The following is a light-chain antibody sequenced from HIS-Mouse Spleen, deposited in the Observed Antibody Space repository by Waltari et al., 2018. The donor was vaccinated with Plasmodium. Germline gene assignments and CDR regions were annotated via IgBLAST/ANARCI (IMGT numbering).Light chain of an antibody. J-gene: IGLJ1*01. CDR3: CSYAGSSTDG. CDR1: SSAVGSSIH. V-gene: IGLV2-23*01. Sequence: QPALTQPASVSRSPGPSLASPCTGTSSAVGSSIHVSWYQQHPGKATKLMVYGGCKRPSGVSNRFSGSKSGNTASLTISGLQAEDEADYYCCSYAGSSTDGFGTGTKVTVL. CDR2: GGC.